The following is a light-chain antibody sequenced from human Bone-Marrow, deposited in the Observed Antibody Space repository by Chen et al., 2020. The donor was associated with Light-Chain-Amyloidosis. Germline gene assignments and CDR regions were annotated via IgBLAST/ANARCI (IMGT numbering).Light chain of an antibody. CDR2: RDT. Sequence: SYDLTQPPSVSVSPGHTARITCSGDDLPTKYAYWYQQKPGQAPVLGIHRDTERPSGISERFSGSSSGTTATLTISGVQAEDEADYHCQSADSSGTYEVIFGGGTKLTVL. CDR1: DLPTKY. J-gene: IGLJ2*01. CDR3: QSADSSGTYEVI. V-gene: IGLV3-25*03.